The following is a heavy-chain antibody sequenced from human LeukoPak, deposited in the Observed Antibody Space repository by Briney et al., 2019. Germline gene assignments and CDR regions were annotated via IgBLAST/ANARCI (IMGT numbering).Heavy chain of an antibody. CDR3: ARDLVRGAFDY. Sequence: SETLSLTCAVSGGSISSGDYYWSWIRQHPGKGLEWIGYIYYSGSTYYNPSLESRVTISVDTSKNQFSLKLSSVTAADTAVYYCARDLVRGAFDYWGQGTLVTVSS. J-gene: IGHJ4*02. CDR2: IYYSGST. V-gene: IGHV4-31*11. D-gene: IGHD3-10*01. CDR1: GGSISSGDYY.